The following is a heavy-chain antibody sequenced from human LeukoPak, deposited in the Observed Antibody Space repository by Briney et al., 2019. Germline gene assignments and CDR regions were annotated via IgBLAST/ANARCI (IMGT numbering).Heavy chain of an antibody. J-gene: IGHJ4*02. V-gene: IGHV1-69*04. CDR3: ARGTSSPVTTYYDFWSGPYYFDY. CDR2: IIPILGIA. D-gene: IGHD3-3*01. CDR1: GGTFSGYA. Sequence: SVKVSCKASGGTFSGYAISWVRQAPGQGLEWMGRIIPILGIANYAQKFQGRVTITADKSTSTAYMELSSLRSEDTAVYYCARGTSSPVTTYYDFWSGPYYFDYWGQGTLVTVSS.